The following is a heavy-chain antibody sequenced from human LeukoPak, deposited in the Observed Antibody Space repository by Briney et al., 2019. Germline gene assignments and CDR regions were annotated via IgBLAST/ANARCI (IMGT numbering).Heavy chain of an antibody. CDR3: ARGRAGAGAAYYFDN. CDR2: ISSASTDI. J-gene: IGHJ4*02. CDR1: GFTFSSYS. Sequence: GGSLRLSCAASGFTFSSYSMNWVRQAPGKGLEWVSSISSASTDIYYADSVKGRFTISRDNAKNSLYLQMNSLRAEDTAVYYCARGRAGAGAAYYFDNWGQGTLVTVSS. D-gene: IGHD6-13*01. V-gene: IGHV3-21*01.